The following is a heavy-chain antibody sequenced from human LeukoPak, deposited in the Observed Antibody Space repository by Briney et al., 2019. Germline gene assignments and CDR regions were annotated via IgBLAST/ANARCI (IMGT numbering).Heavy chain of an antibody. CDR1: GFTFRSYA. CDR2: ISDSGGST. Sequence: RGSLRLSCAASGFTFRSYAMSWVRQAPGKGLEWVSLISDSGGSTYYADSVKGRFTISRDNSKNTLYLEMNSLRTEDTAVYYCAKERVTTTTFDYWGQGTLVTVSS. J-gene: IGHJ4*02. V-gene: IGHV3-23*01. CDR3: AKERVTTTTFDY. D-gene: IGHD4-11*01.